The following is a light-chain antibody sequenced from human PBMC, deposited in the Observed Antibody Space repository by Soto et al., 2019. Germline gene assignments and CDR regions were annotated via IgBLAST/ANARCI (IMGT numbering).Light chain of an antibody. CDR3: QQCGSSPPT. CDR2: GAS. V-gene: IGKV3-20*01. Sequence: EIVLTQSPGTLSLSPGERATLSCRASQSVNKNFIAWYQQKPGQAPRLLINGASSRATGIPDRFSGGGSGTDFSLTIDRLEPEDFAVYFCQQCGSSPPTFGGGTKVASK. J-gene: IGKJ4*01. CDR1: QSVNKNF.